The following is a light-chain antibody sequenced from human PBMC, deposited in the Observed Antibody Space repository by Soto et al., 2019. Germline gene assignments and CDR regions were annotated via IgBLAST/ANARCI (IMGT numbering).Light chain of an antibody. Sequence: DIQMTPSPSSLSASVGDRVTITCRASQSMSSYLNWYQQKPGKAPKLLIYAASSLQSGVPSRFSGSGSGTDFTLTISRLQPEDFATYYCQQSYSTLALTFGGGTKVEIK. J-gene: IGKJ4*01. CDR2: AAS. CDR1: QSMSSY. V-gene: IGKV1-39*01. CDR3: QQSYSTLALT.